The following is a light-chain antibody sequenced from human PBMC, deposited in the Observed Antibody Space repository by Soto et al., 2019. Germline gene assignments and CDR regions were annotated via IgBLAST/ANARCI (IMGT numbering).Light chain of an antibody. Sequence: EIVMTQSPATLSVSPGERATLSCRASQSIRNNLVWYQQKPGQAPRLLIYGAFIRATGIPDRFSGRGSGTAFTLTISSLQSEDSGVYYCQQYNNWPPSWTFGQGTKLEIK. CDR2: GAF. CDR1: QSIRNN. J-gene: IGKJ1*01. V-gene: IGKV3-15*01. CDR3: QQYNNWPPSWT.